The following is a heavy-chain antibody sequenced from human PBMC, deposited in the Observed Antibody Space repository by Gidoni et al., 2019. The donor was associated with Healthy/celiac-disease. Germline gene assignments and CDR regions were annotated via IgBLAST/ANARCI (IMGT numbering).Heavy chain of an antibody. CDR1: GGSISSGDYY. D-gene: IGHD2-15*01. J-gene: IGHJ5*02. Sequence: QVQLQESGPGLVKPSQTLSLTCPVSGGSISSGDYYWSWIRQPPGKGLEWIGYIYYSGSTYYNPSLKSRVTISVDTSKNQFSLKLSSVTAADTAVYYCARVVVVAATPGWFDPWGQGTLVTVSS. CDR2: IYYSGST. CDR3: ARVVVVAATPGWFDP. V-gene: IGHV4-30-4*01.